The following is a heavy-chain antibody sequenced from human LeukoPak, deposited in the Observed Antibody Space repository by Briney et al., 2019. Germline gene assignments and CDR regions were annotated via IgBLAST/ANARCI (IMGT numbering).Heavy chain of an antibody. CDR2: ISWNSGSI. J-gene: IGHJ4*02. Sequence: GRSLRLSCAASGFTFDDYAMHWVRQAPGKGLERVSGISWNSGSIGYADSVKGRFTISRDNAKNSLYLQMNSLRAEDTALYYCAKSKAEYSYGSFDYWGQGTLVTVSS. CDR1: GFTFDDYA. D-gene: IGHD5-18*01. V-gene: IGHV3-9*01. CDR3: AKSKAEYSYGSFDY.